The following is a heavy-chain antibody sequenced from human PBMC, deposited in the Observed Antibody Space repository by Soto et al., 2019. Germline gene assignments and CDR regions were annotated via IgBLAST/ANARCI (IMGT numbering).Heavy chain of an antibody. Sequence: GGSLRLSCAASGFTFSSYGMHWVRQAPGKGLEWVAVVWYDGSNKYYADSVKGRFTISRDNSKNTLYLQMNSLRAEDTDVYYCWRGGGQLVGGGMDVWGQGTTVTVSS. D-gene: IGHD6-6*01. CDR2: VWYDGSNK. CDR3: WRGGGQLVGGGMDV. CDR1: GFTFSSYG. J-gene: IGHJ6*02. V-gene: IGHV3-33*01.